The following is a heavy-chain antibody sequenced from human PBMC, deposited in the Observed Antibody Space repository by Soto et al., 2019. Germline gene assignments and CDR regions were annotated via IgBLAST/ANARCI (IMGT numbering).Heavy chain of an antibody. CDR1: GGSFSGYY. CDR2: INHSGST. D-gene: IGHD3-3*01. V-gene: IGHV4-34*01. Sequence: SETLSLTCAVYGGSFSGYYWSWIRQPPGKGLEWIGEINHSGSTNYNPSLKSRVTISVDTSKNQFSLKLSSVTAADTAVYYCARVPLRITIFGVVPRGGYMDVWGKGTTVTVSS. CDR3: ARVPLRITIFGVVPRGGYMDV. J-gene: IGHJ6*03.